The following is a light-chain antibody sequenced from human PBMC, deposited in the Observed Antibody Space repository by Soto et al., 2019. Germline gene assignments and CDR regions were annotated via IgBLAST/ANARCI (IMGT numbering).Light chain of an antibody. CDR1: QVISSY. CDR3: QQLNIFPIP. CDR2: AAS. J-gene: IGKJ5*01. V-gene: IGKV1-9*01. Sequence: DNQLTQAPSFLSAPAEDRVTITCLASQVISSYLAWYQQKPGRAPKLLIYAASTLQSGVPSRFSGSGSGTEFTLTITSLQPEDFATYYCQQLNIFPIPFGQGTRLEIK.